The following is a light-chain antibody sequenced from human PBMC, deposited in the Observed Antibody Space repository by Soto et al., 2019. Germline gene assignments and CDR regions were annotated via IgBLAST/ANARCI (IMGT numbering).Light chain of an antibody. CDR2: AAS. J-gene: IGKJ1*01. V-gene: IGKV1-39*01. CDR3: QQSDTTPWT. Sequence: DLPMTQSPSSLSASVGDRVTILCRASQSISNYLNWYQQKPGKAPKLLIYAASSLQSGVPPRFSGSGSGTEFTLTISSLQPEDFATYYCQQSDTTPWTFGQGTRVEIK. CDR1: QSISNY.